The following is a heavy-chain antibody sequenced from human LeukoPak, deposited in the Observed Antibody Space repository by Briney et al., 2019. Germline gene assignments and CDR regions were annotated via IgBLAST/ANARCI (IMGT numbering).Heavy chain of an antibody. D-gene: IGHD3-3*01. CDR1: GGTFSSYA. J-gene: IGHJ4*02. V-gene: IGHV1-69*01. CDR2: IIPIFGTA. CDR3: ARSRYDIWDGYYATGRYYSFDY. Sequence: SVKVSCKASGGTFSSYAISWVRQAPGQGLEWMGGIIPIFGTANYAQKFQGRVTITADESTSTAYMELSSLRSEDTAVYYCARSRYDIWDGYYATGRYYSFDYWGQGTLVTVSS.